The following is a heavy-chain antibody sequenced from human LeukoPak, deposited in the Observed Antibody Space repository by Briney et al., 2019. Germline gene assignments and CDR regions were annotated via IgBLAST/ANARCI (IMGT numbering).Heavy chain of an antibody. CDR1: GGSISSYY. V-gene: IGHV4-59*05. J-gene: IGHJ5*02. CDR3: AGHPDSSGYYFWFDP. Sequence: SETLSLTCTVSGGSISSYYWSWIRQPPGKGLEWIGSIYYSGSTYYNPSLKSRVTISVDTSKNQFSLKLSSVTAADTAVYYCAGHPDSSGYYFWFDPWGQGTLVTVSS. D-gene: IGHD3-22*01. CDR2: IYYSGST.